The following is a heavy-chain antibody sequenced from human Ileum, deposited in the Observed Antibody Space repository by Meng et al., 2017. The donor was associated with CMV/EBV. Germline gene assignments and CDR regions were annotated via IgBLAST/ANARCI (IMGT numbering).Heavy chain of an antibody. CDR3: ARCGSGTYYNWPFDY. D-gene: IGHD3-10*01. J-gene: IGHJ4*02. CDR1: GFTCSSYG. Sequence: SGFTCSSYGMHWVRQAPGKGLEWVAVIWYDGSKKYYVDSVKGRFTISKDNSKNTLYLQMNSLTAEDTAVYYCARCGSGTYYNWPFDYWGQGTLVTVSS. V-gene: IGHV3-33*01. CDR2: IWYDGSKK.